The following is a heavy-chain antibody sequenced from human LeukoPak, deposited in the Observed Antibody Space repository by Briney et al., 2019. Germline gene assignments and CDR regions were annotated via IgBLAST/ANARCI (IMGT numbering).Heavy chain of an antibody. J-gene: IGHJ5*02. CDR3: ARNSYYYDSSGYLNWFDP. D-gene: IGHD3-22*01. CDR2: INPSGGST. CDR1: GYTFTSYY. V-gene: IGHV1-46*01. Sequence: GASVKASCKASGYTFTSYYMHWVRQAPGQGLEWMGIINPSGGSTSYAQKFQGRVTMTRNTSISTAYMELSSLRSEDTAVYYCARNSYYYDSSGYLNWFDPWGQGTLVTVSS.